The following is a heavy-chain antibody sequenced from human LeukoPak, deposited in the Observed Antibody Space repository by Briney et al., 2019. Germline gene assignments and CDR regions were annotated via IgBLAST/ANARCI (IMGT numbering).Heavy chain of an antibody. CDR1: GGSISSGSYY. CDR2: IYTSGST. D-gene: IGHD3-22*01. Sequence: PSQTLSLTCTVSGGSISSGSYYWSWIRQPAGKGLEWIGRIYTSGSTNYHPSLKSRVTISVDTSKNQFSLKLSSVTAADTAVYYCARDTLWYDSSGYPSCDAFDIWGQGTMVTVSS. V-gene: IGHV4-61*02. J-gene: IGHJ3*02. CDR3: ARDTLWYDSSGYPSCDAFDI.